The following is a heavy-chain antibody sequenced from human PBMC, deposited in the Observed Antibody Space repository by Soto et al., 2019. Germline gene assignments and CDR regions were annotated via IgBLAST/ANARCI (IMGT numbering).Heavy chain of an antibody. D-gene: IGHD3-10*01. CDR2: INPATGDT. Sequence: QVHLVQSGAEMQKPGASVRISCQASGYAFTTSAIHWVRQAPGQSLEWMGWINPATGDTKYSQNVRGRVTFALDTSATTAYMDLRSLASHDTAVNYCARAAGRSKLLPYYFDPWGQGTLVTVSS. CDR1: GYAFTTSA. J-gene: IGHJ5*02. CDR3: ARAAGRSKLLPYYFDP. V-gene: IGHV1-3*01.